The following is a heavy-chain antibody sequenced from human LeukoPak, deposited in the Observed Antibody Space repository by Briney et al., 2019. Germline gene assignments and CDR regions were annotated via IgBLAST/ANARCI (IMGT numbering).Heavy chain of an antibody. J-gene: IGHJ4*02. CDR2: IYTGGTT. D-gene: IGHD4-17*01. CDR3: ARVYGDYLIDY. V-gene: IGHV3-53*01. CDR1: DFTVSSNQ. Sequence: GGSLRLSCAASDFTVSSNQMNWVRQAPGKGLEWVSVIYTGGTTYFADSVKGRFTISRDNAKNSLYLQMNSLRAEDTAVYYCARVYGDYLIDYWGQGTLVTVSS.